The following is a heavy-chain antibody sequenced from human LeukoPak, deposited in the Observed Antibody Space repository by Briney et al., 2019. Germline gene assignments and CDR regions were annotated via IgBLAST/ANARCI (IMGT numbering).Heavy chain of an antibody. Sequence: PSQTLSLTCTVSGGSITSGSYYWSWIRQPAGKGLEWIGRIYISGSTNYNPSLKSRVTISVDTSKNQFSLKLSSVTAADTAVYYCARGDYYDSSGYPPYYYYGMDVWGQGTTVTVSS. CDR3: ARGDYYDSSGYPPYYYYGMDV. V-gene: IGHV4-61*02. J-gene: IGHJ6*02. CDR1: GGSITSGSYY. CDR2: IYISGST. D-gene: IGHD3-22*01.